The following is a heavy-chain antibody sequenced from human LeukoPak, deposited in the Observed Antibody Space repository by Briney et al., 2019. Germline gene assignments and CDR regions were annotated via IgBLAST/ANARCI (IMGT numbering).Heavy chain of an antibody. D-gene: IGHD3-22*01. CDR1: GFTFSSYE. V-gene: IGHV3-48*03. Sequence: GGSLRLSCAASGFTFSSYEMNWVRRAPGKGLEWVSYISSSGSTIYYADSVKGRFTISRDNAKNSLYLQMNSLRAEDTAVYYCARDWAPYDSSGYYDYWGQGTLVTVSS. CDR3: ARDWAPYDSSGYYDY. CDR2: ISSSGSTI. J-gene: IGHJ4*02.